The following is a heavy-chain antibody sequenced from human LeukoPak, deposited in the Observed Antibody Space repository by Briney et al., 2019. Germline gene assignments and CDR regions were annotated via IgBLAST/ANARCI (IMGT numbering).Heavy chain of an antibody. D-gene: IGHD2-8*01. CDR3: ARTSLYCTNGVCYSY. J-gene: IGHJ4*02. V-gene: IGHV3-21*04. Sequence: GGSLRLSCAASGFTFSSYSMNWVRQAPGKGLEWVSSISSSSSYIYYADSVKGRFTISRDNAKNSLYLQMNSLRAEDTALYHCARTSLYCTNGVCYSYWGQGTLVTVS. CDR2: ISSSSSYI. CDR1: GFTFSSYS.